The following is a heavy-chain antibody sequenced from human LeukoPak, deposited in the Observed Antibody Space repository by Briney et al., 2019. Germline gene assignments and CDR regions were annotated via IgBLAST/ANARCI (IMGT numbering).Heavy chain of an antibody. V-gene: IGHV4-59*06. J-gene: IGHJ4*02. CDR1: DGSINSYA. D-gene: IGHD3-22*01. CDR2: IYYSGST. CDR3: ARVAYYYDSSGYHYYFDY. Sequence: SETLSLTCIVSDGSINSYAWNWIRQHPGKGLEWIGYIYYSGSTYYNPSLKSRVTISVDTSKNQFSLKLSSVTAADTAVYYCARVAYYYDSSGYHYYFDYWGQGTLVTVSS.